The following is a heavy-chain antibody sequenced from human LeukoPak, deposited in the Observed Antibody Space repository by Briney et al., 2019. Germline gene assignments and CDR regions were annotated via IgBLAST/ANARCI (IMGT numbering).Heavy chain of an antibody. Sequence: SETQSLTCTVSGGSISSYYWSWLRQPAGKGLEWIGRIYTSGSTNYNPSLKSRVTISVDTSKNQFSLKLSSVTAADTAVYYCATRGGCSGGSCYSDRYLDYWGQGTLVTVSS. J-gene: IGHJ4*02. CDR3: ATRGGCSGGSCYSDRYLDY. CDR1: GGSISSYY. D-gene: IGHD2-15*01. V-gene: IGHV4-4*07. CDR2: IYTSGST.